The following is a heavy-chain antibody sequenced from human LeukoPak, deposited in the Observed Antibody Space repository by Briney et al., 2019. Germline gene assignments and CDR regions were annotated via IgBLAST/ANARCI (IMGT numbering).Heavy chain of an antibody. D-gene: IGHD3-3*01. J-gene: IGHJ4*02. CDR2: IKSKTDGGTT. CDR1: GFTFSNAW. V-gene: IGHV3-15*01. CDR3: TFEIVAYYDFWSGYHRPESDY. Sequence: PGGSLRLSCAASGFTFSNAWMSWVRQAPGKGLEWVGRIKSKTDGGTTDYAAPVKGRFTISRDDSKNTLYLQMNSLKTEDTAVYYCTFEIVAYYDFWSGYHRPESDYWGQGTLVTVSS.